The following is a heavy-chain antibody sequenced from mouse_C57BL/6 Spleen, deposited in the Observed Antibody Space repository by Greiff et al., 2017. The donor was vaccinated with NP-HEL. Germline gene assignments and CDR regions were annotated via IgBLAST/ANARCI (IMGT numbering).Heavy chain of an antibody. CDR2: ISSGGSYT. J-gene: IGHJ4*01. CDR3: AREEGITTVVGY. D-gene: IGHD1-1*01. CDR1: GFTFSSYG. V-gene: IGHV5-6*01. Sequence: EVKVVESGGDLVKPGGSLKLSCAASGFTFSSYGMSWVRQTPDKRLEWVATISSGGSYTYYPDSVKGRFTISRDNAKNTLYLQMSSLKSEDTAMYYCAREEGITTVVGYWGQGTSVTVSS.